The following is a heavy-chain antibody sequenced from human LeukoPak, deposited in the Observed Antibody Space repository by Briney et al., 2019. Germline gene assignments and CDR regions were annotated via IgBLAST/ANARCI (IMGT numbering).Heavy chain of an antibody. J-gene: IGHJ5*02. CDR3: ARLIRDTAAAEP. CDR2: INHRGST. CDR1: GGSFSGYY. V-gene: IGHV4-34*01. Sequence: SETLSLTCAVYGGSFSGYYWSWIRQPSGKGLEWIGEINHRGSTNYSPSLKSRVTMSGDTSKNQFSLKLTSVTAADTAVYYCARLIRDTAAAEPWGQGTLVTISS. D-gene: IGHD5-18*01.